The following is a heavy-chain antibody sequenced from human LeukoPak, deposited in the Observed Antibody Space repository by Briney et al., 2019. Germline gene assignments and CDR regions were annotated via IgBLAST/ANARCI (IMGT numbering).Heavy chain of an antibody. J-gene: IGHJ4*02. CDR3: ATGSGWHSPDY. Sequence: YVKVSCKASGFTFTSSPMHWVRQARGQRLAWIGWIVVASGNTNYAQKFQERVTITRDVSTNTAYMELSSLRSEDTAVYYCATGSGWHSPDYWGQGTLVTVSS. CDR1: GFTFTSSP. V-gene: IGHV1-58*02. CDR2: IVVASGNT. D-gene: IGHD6-19*01.